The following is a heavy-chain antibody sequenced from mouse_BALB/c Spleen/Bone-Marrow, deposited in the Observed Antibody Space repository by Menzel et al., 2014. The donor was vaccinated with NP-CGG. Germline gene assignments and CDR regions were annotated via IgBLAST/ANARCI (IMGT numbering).Heavy chain of an antibody. D-gene: IGHD2-14*01. CDR3: ARHNYRYDDYAMDY. CDR1: EYEFPSHD. J-gene: IGHJ4*01. CDR2: INSDGGST. V-gene: IGHV5-2*01. Sequence: EVQVVESGGGLVQPGESLKLSSESNEYEFPSHDMSWVRKTPEKRLELVAAINSDGGSTYYPDTMERRFIISRDNTKKTLYLQMSSLRSEDTALYYCARHNYRYDDYAMDYWGQGTSVTVSS.